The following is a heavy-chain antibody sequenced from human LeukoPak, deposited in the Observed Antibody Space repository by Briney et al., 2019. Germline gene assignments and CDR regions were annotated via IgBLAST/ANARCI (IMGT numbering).Heavy chain of an antibody. D-gene: IGHD2-15*01. CDR1: GYTFTSSG. CDR3: ARYAYCSGGSCYQIGSDQ. CDR2: ISAYNGNT. Sequence: GASVKVSCKASGYTFTSSGISWVRQAPGQGLEWMGWISAYNGNTNYAQKLQGRVTMTTDTSTSTAYMELRSLRSDDTAVYYCARYAYCSGGSCYQIGSDQWGQGTLVTVSS. J-gene: IGHJ5*02. V-gene: IGHV1-18*01.